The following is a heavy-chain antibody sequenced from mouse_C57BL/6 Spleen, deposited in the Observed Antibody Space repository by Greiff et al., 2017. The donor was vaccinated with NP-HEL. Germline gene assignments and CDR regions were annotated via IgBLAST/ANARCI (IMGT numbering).Heavy chain of an antibody. CDR2: INPGSGGT. D-gene: IGHD1-1*01. J-gene: IGHJ2*01. Sequence: VQLQQSGAELVRPGTSVKVSCKASGYAFTNYLIEWVKQRPGQGLEWIGVINPGSGGTNYNEKVKGKATLTADKSSSTAYMQLSSLTSEDSAVYFCASSRITTVVEYFDYWGQGTTLTVSS. V-gene: IGHV1-54*01. CDR1: GYAFTNYL. CDR3: ASSRITTVVEYFDY.